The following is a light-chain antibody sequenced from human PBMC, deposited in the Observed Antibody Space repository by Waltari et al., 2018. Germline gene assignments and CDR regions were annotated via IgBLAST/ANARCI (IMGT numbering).Light chain of an antibody. J-gene: IGLJ3*02. CDR3: NSYTGSSSWV. Sequence: QSALTQPASVSGSPGPSITISCTGTSSDVGFYNYVSWYQQHPGKAPKLMIYDVSERPSGVSNRFSGSKSCNTASLTISGLQADDEADYYCNSYTGSSSWVFGGGTKLTV. CDR2: DVS. V-gene: IGLV2-14*01. CDR1: SSDVGFYNY.